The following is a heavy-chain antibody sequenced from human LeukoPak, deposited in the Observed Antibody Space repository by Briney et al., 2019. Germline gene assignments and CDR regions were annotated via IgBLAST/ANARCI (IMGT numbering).Heavy chain of an antibody. D-gene: IGHD5-18*01. Sequence: GASVKFSCKASGYTFTGYYMHWVRQAPGQGLEWMGWINPNSGGTNYAQKFQGRVTMTRDTSISTAYMELSRLRSDDTAVYYCAGTKTTAMVGFDYWGQGTLVTVSS. V-gene: IGHV1-2*02. CDR2: INPNSGGT. CDR3: AGTKTTAMVGFDY. J-gene: IGHJ4*02. CDR1: GYTFTGYY.